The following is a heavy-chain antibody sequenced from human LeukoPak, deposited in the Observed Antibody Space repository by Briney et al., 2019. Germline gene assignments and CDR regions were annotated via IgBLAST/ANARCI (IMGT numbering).Heavy chain of an antibody. V-gene: IGHV4-31*03. J-gene: IGHJ3*02. CDR1: GGSISSGGYY. D-gene: IGHD5-18*01. CDR2: IYYSGST. Sequence: SETLSLTCTVSGGSISSGGYYWSWIRQHPGKGLEWIGYIYYSGSTYYNPSHKSRFTISVDTSKNQFSLKLSSVNAADTAVYYCARDRCGNSYGCDAFDIWGQGTMVTVSS. CDR3: ARDRCGNSYGCDAFDI.